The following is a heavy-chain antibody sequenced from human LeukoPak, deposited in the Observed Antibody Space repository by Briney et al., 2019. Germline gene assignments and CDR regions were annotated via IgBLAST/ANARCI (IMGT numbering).Heavy chain of an antibody. V-gene: IGHV4-30-2*01. CDR3: ARASGPDCTGGSCHGYFDL. CDR2: IYHSGSI. Sequence: SETLSLTCAVSGGSISSGGYSWSWIRQPPGKGLEWIGYIYHSGSIYYYPSLKSRVTISVDRSKNQFSLKVNSVTAADTAVYYCARASGPDCTGGSCHGYFDLWGRGTLVTVSS. D-gene: IGHD2-15*01. J-gene: IGHJ2*01. CDR1: GGSISSGGYS.